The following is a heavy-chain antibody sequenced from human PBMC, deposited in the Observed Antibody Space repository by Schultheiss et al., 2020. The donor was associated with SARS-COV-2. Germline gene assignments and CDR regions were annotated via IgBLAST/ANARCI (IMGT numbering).Heavy chain of an antibody. J-gene: IGHJ6*03. D-gene: IGHD3-3*01. CDR3: ARGITIFAHYMDV. V-gene: IGHV4-34*01. CDR2: INHSGST. CDR1: GFTFSSYA. Sequence: GSLRLSCAASGFTFSSYAMSWVRQPPGKGLEWIGEINHSGSTNYNPSLKSRVTISVDTSKNQFSLKLSSVTAADTAVYYCARGITIFAHYMDVWGKGTTVTVSS.